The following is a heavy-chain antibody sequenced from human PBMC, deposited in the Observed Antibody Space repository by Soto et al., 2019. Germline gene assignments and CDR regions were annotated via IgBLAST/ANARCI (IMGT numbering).Heavy chain of an antibody. CDR3: ARDAYDFWSGYWTHGNYYYGMDV. CDR2: ISSSSSYT. Sequence: EVQLVESGGGLVQPGGSLRLSCAASGFTFSSYSMNWVRQAPGKGLEWVSYISSSSSYTNYADSVKGRFTISRDNAKNSLYLQMNSLRAEDTAVYYCARDAYDFWSGYWTHGNYYYGMDVWGQGTTVTVSS. CDR1: GFTFSSYS. J-gene: IGHJ6*02. V-gene: IGHV3-48*04. D-gene: IGHD3-3*01.